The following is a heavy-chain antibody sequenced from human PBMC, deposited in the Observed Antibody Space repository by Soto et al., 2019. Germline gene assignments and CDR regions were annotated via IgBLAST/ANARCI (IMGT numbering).Heavy chain of an antibody. V-gene: IGHV4-61*01. CDR2: IYSGGST. J-gene: IGHJ6*02. CDR3: ARFVRSCSATTCSTRADV. D-gene: IGHD2-2*01. Sequence: SETLSLTCTVSGGFVNSDTHSWSWIRQTPGKRLEWIGFIYSGGSTKNPSLRSRVTMSVDTSKNQFSLELRSVIVADTAVYHCARFVRSCSATTCSTRADVWGQGITVTVSS. CDR1: GGFVNSDTHS.